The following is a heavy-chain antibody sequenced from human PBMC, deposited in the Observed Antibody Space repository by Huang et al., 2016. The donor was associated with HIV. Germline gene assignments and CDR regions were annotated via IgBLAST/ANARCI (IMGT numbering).Heavy chain of an antibody. V-gene: IGHV3-30*01. CDR1: GFDFSCYA. CDR2: ITNDGNNM. CDR3: ARGGILGTSWYRPFDY. Sequence: QVQLGESGGGVVQPEKSLRLSCAASGFDFSCYAMNWVRQAPGKGPQWVAVITNDGNNMDYSDYVKGRFIISRDNSKNTLYLQMNSLRGEDTAIYYCARGGILGTSWYRPFDYWGQGTLVTVSS. J-gene: IGHJ4*02. D-gene: IGHD6-13*01.